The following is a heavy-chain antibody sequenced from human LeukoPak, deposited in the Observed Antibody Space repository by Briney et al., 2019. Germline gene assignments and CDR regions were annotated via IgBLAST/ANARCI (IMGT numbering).Heavy chain of an antibody. D-gene: IGHD3-16*02. J-gene: IGHJ5*02. CDR2: INHSGST. CDR3: ARGLTFGSRKYYDYVWGTYRRQNWFDP. Sequence: PSETLSLTCAVYGGSFSGYYWSWIRQPPGKGLEWIGEINHSGSTNYNPSLKSRVTISVDTSKNQFSLKLSSVTAADTAVYYCARGLTFGSRKYYDYVWGTYRRQNWFDPWGQGTLVTVSS. CDR1: GGSFSGYY. V-gene: IGHV4-34*01.